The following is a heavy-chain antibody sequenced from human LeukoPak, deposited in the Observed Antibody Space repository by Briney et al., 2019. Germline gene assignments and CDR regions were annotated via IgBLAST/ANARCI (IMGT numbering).Heavy chain of an antibody. CDR3: ARHVRPMVEKFEFDP. Sequence: SETLSLTCTVSGASMSTTYYYWGWIRQPPGKGLEWIGSIFYSGSTYYNPSLKSRVTMSVDTSKNQFSLKVSSVTAADTAVYYCARHVRPMVEKFEFDPWGQGTLVTVSS. CDR1: GASMSTTYYY. CDR2: IFYSGST. V-gene: IGHV4-39*01. D-gene: IGHD3-10*01. J-gene: IGHJ5*02.